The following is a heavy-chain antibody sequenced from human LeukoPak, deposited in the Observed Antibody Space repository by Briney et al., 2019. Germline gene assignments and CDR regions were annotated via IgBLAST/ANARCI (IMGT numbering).Heavy chain of an antibody. CDR3: ARGWSTTFGDY. CDR2: IYFTGST. D-gene: IGHD3-16*01. CDR1: GDSIGSYY. J-gene: IGHJ4*02. Sequence: PSETLSLTCTVSGDSIGSYYWSWIRQPPGKGLEWIGYIYFTGSTNYNPSLKSRVTMSIDTSKNQFSLKLSSVTAADTAVYYCARGWSTTFGDYWGQGTLVTVSS. V-gene: IGHV4-59*12.